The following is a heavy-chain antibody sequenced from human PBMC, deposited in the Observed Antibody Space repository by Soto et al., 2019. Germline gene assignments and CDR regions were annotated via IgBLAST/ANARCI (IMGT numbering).Heavy chain of an antibody. Sequence: EVQLVESGGGLVQPGGSLRLSCSASGFIFSNYAMHWVRLAPGKGLEFVSAISDNGRSTNSAPSVEDRFAISRDNSKNTVYLQMSGLRPDDTAIYYCVKDPSKGGWYGYFLHWGQGTLVTVSS. D-gene: IGHD6-19*01. CDR3: VKDPSKGGWYGYFLH. V-gene: IGHV3-64D*06. CDR2: ISDNGRST. CDR1: GFIFSNYA. J-gene: IGHJ1*01.